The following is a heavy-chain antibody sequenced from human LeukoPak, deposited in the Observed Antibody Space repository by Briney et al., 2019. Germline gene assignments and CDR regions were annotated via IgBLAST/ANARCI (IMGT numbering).Heavy chain of an antibody. CDR2: ISSSGSTI. CDR3: AREVVGATGEFDY. Sequence: GGSLRLSCAVSGFTFSSYEMNWVRQAPGKGLEWVSYISSSGSTIYYADSVKGRFTISRDNAKNSLYLQMNSLRAEDTAVYYCAREVVGATGEFDYWGQGTLVTVSS. CDR1: GFTFSSYE. V-gene: IGHV3-48*03. J-gene: IGHJ4*02. D-gene: IGHD1-26*01.